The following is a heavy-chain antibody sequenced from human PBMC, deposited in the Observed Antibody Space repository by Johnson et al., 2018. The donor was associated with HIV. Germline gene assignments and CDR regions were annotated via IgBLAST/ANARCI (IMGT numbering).Heavy chain of an antibody. CDR1: GFTFSDYY. Sequence: VQLVESGGGLVKPGGSLRLSCAASGFTFSDYYMTWIRQAPGKGLEWLSFISSSGDIIRYTDSVKGRFTISRDNAKNSLSLQMNSLRAEDTAVYYCARAPEVRGVDAFDVWGQGTVVTVSS. J-gene: IGHJ3*01. CDR2: ISSSGDII. V-gene: IGHV3-11*04. CDR3: ARAPEVRGVDAFDV. D-gene: IGHD3-10*01.